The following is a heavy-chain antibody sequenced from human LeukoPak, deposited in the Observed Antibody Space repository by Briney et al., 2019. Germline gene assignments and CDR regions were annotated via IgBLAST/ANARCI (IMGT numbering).Heavy chain of an antibody. CDR2: IYYSGST. J-gene: IGHJ3*02. V-gene: IGHV4-39*01. D-gene: IGHD3-22*01. Sequence: PSETLSLTCTVSGGSISSSSYYWGWIRQPPGKGLEWIGSIYYSGSTYYNPSLKSRVTISVDTSKNQFSLKLSSVTAADTAVYYCATNQDYYDSSGYYSWLSNGGPHAFDIWGQGTMVTVSS. CDR1: GGSISSSSYY. CDR3: ATNQDYYDSSGYYSWLSNGGPHAFDI.